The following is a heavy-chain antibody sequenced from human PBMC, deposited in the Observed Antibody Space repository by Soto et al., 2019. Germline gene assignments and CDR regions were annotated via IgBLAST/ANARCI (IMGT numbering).Heavy chain of an antibody. D-gene: IGHD1-26*01. Sequence: VASVKVSCKASGYTFTSYGISWVRQAPGQGLEWMGWISAYNGNTNYAQKLQGRVTMTTDTSTSTAYMELRSLRSDDTAVYYCAREVGATTLSAFDIWGQGTMVTVSS. J-gene: IGHJ3*02. CDR1: GYTFTSYG. V-gene: IGHV1-18*04. CDR3: AREVGATTLSAFDI. CDR2: ISAYNGNT.